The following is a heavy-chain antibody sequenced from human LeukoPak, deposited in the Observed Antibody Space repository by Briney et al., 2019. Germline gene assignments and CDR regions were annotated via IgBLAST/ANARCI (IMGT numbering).Heavy chain of an antibody. D-gene: IGHD3-22*01. CDR2: ISWNSGSI. Sequence: GRSLRLFCAASGFTFDDYAMHWVRQAPGKGLEWVSGISWNSGSIGYADSVKGRLTISRDNAKNSLYLQMNSLRAEDTALYYCAKDNYYDSSGYYDYWGQGTLVTVSS. CDR3: AKDNYYDSSGYYDY. CDR1: GFTFDDYA. V-gene: IGHV3-9*01. J-gene: IGHJ4*02.